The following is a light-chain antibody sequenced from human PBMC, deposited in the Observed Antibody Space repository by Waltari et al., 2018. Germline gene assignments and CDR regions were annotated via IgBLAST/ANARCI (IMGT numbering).Light chain of an antibody. J-gene: IGKJ5*01. Sequence: IQLTQTPSTLSASAGDSVTITCRASQDIHRYLAWYQHKAGKAPKVRIYQASRLEIGVSSRFSGVGSGTDFTLTIRNLQPDDFATYFFQQYHSDWTTFGQGTRLEIK. V-gene: IGKV1-5*03. CDR2: QAS. CDR1: QDIHRY. CDR3: QQYHSDWTT.